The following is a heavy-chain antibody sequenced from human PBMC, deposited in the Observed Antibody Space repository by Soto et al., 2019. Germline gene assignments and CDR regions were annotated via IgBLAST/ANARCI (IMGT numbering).Heavy chain of an antibody. V-gene: IGHV1-18*01. D-gene: IGHD1-1*01. J-gene: IGHJ4*02. CDR1: GYSFTNYG. CDR3: AASTATSSI. Sequence: QVQLVQSGAEVKKPGASVKVSCKASGYSFTNYGFSWVRQAPGQGLEWMGWINGYNGNTNYAPKLQGRFTMTTDTSPSTAYMELGSLTSDDTAVYFCAASTATSSIWGQGTLVTVSS. CDR2: INGYNGNT.